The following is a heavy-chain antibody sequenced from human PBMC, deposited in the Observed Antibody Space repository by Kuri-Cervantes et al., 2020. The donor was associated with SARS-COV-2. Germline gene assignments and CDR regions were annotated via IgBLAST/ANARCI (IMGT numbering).Heavy chain of an antibody. CDR2: ISAYNGYT. V-gene: IGHV1-18*01. D-gene: IGHD2-2*02. CDR3: AREDLGYCSSTSCYSKDSYYGMDV. CDR1: GYTFTNCA. Sequence: ASVKVSCKSSGYTFTNCAISWVRQAPGQGLEWMGWISAYNGYTNYAQKFQGRVTMTTDTSTNTAYMELRSLRSDDTAVYYCAREDLGYCSSTSCYSKDSYYGMDVWGQGTTVTVSS. J-gene: IGHJ6*02.